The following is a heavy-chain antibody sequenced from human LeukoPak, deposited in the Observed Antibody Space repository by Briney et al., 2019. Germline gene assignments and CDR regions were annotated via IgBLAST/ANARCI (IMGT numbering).Heavy chain of an antibody. CDR2: IYHSGST. CDR3: ARADYSSTWSHDYYYMDV. J-gene: IGHJ6*03. D-gene: IGHD6-13*01. V-gene: IGHV4-39*07. CDR1: GGSISSNNYY. Sequence: SETLSLTCTVSGGSISSNNYYWGWIRQPPGKGLEWIGSIYHSGSTYYNPSLKSRVTISVVTSKNQFSLKLSSVTAADTAVYYCARADYSSTWSHDYYYMDVWGKGTTVTVSS.